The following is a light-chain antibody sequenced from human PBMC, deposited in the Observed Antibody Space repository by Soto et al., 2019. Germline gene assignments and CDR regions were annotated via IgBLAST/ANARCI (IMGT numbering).Light chain of an antibody. J-gene: IGKJ1*01. CDR2: GPS. Sequence: EIVLTQSAGTLSLSPGERATLSCRASQSVSSSYLAWYQRKPGQAPRLLIYGPSSRATGIPDRFSGSGSGTDFTLTISRLEPEDFAVYYCQQYGSSPVTFGQGTKVDIK. CDR3: QQYGSSPVT. V-gene: IGKV3-20*01. CDR1: QSVSSSY.